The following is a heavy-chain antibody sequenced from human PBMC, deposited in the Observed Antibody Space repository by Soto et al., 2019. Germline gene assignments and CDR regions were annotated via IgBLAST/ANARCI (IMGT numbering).Heavy chain of an antibody. CDR2: IIPIFGTA. Sequence: SVKVSCKASGGTFSSYAISWVRQAPGQGLEWMGGIIPIFGTANYAQKFQGRVTITADESTRTAYMELSSLRSEDTAVYYCATSGTDGNWFDPWGQGTLVTVSS. V-gene: IGHV1-69*13. CDR3: ATSGTDGNWFDP. CDR1: GGTFSSYA. J-gene: IGHJ5*02. D-gene: IGHD1-7*01.